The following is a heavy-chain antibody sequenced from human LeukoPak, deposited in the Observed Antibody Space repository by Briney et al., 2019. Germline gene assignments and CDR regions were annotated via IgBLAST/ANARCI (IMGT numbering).Heavy chain of an antibody. D-gene: IGHD4-11*01. CDR2: ISSGSSII. CDR1: GFTFSSYA. CDR3: ARDHSTYDPYYMDV. J-gene: IGHJ6*03. Sequence: GGSLRLSCAASGFTFSSYAMSWVRQAPGKGLEWVSYISSGSSIIYYADSVKGRFTISRDNAKNSLFLQMNSLRAEDTAVYYCARDHSTYDPYYMDVWGKGTTVTVSS. V-gene: IGHV3-48*01.